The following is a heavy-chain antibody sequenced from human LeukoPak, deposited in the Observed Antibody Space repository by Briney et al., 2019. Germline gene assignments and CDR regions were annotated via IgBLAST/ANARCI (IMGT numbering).Heavy chain of an antibody. CDR1: GGTFSSYA. Sequence: SVKVSCKASGGTFSSYAISWVRQAPGQGLEWMGRIIPILGIANYAQKFQGRVTITADKSTSTAYMELSSLRSEDTAVYYCARQNREENAFDIWGQGTMVTVSS. CDR3: ARQNREENAFDI. J-gene: IGHJ3*02. D-gene: IGHD1-14*01. CDR2: IIPILGIA. V-gene: IGHV1-69*04.